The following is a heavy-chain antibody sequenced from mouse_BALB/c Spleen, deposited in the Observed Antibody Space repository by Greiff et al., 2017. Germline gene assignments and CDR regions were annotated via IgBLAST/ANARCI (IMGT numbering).Heavy chain of an antibody. CDR2: ISDGGSYT. CDR1: GFTFSDYY. CDR3: AAYYAMDY. V-gene: IGHV5-4*02. J-gene: IGHJ4*01. Sequence: VDSGGGLVKPGGSLKLFCAASGFTFSDYYMYWVRQTPEKRLEWVATISDGGSYTYYPDSVKGRFTISRDNAKNNLYLQMSSLKSEDTAMYYCAAYYAMDYWGQGASVT.